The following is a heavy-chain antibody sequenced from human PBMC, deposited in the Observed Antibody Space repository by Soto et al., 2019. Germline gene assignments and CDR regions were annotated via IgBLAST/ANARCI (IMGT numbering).Heavy chain of an antibody. CDR2: ISSSSSYI. D-gene: IGHD2-15*01. CDR1: GFTFSSYS. V-gene: IGHV3-21*01. Sequence: GGSLRLSCAASGFTFSSYSMNWVRQAPGKGLEWVSSISSSSSYIYYADSVKGRFTISRDNAKNSLYLQMNSLRAEDTAVYYCARDNSYCSGGSCYPKEDYWGQGTLVTVSS. CDR3: ARDNSYCSGGSCYPKEDY. J-gene: IGHJ4*02.